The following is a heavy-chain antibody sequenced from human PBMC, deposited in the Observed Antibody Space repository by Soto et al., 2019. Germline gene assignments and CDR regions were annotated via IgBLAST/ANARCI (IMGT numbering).Heavy chain of an antibody. CDR3: ARAYTGRLPRRADYYYAMDV. Sequence: SLRLSCATSGFTFSNFDMHWVRQVPGKGLEWVSAIGSARDPYYLGSVKGRFTISRENAQNSVYLQMNDLRAGDSAVYYCARAYTGRLPRRADYYYAMDVWGQGTTVTVSS. V-gene: IGHV3-13*05. D-gene: IGHD2-2*02. CDR2: IGSARDP. CDR1: GFTFSNFD. J-gene: IGHJ6*02.